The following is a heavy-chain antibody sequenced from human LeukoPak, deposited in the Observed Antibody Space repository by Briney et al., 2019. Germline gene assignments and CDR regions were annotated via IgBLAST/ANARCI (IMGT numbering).Heavy chain of an antibody. V-gene: IGHV3-9*01. D-gene: IGHD6-13*01. CDR1: GFTFDDYA. CDR2: ISWNSGSI. J-gene: IGHJ4*02. CDR3: AKDISDSSWYRGYFDY. Sequence: GRSLRLSCAASGFTFDDYAMHWVRQAPGKGLEWVSGISWNSGSIGYADSVKGRFTISRDNAKNSLYLQMNSLRAEDTALYYCAKDISDSSWYRGYFDYWGQGTLVTVSS.